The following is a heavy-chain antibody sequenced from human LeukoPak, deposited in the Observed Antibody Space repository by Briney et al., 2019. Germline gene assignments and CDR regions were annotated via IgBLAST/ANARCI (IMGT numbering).Heavy chain of an antibody. Sequence: SVKVSCKASGGTFSSYAISWVRLAPGQGLEWMGGIIPIFGTANYAQKFQGRVTITADESTSTAYMELSSLRSEDTAVYYCARSGYCSGGSCRNWFDPWGQGTLVTVSS. CDR1: GGTFSSYA. J-gene: IGHJ5*02. D-gene: IGHD2-15*01. CDR2: IIPIFGTA. CDR3: ARSGYCSGGSCRNWFDP. V-gene: IGHV1-69*13.